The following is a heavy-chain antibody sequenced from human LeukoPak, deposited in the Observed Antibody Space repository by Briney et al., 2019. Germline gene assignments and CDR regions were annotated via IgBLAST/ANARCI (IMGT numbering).Heavy chain of an antibody. CDR3: ARDSGKYYISWYFDL. Sequence: GGSLRLSCAASGFTFSGYEMNWVRQAPGKGLEWVSFISSGGDTIYYADSVKGQFTVSWDDAKNSLYLHVTDLRAEDTAVYYCARDSGKYYISWYFDLWGRGTLVTVSS. D-gene: IGHD1-26*01. CDR2: ISSGGDTI. J-gene: IGHJ2*01. V-gene: IGHV3-48*03. CDR1: GFTFSGYE.